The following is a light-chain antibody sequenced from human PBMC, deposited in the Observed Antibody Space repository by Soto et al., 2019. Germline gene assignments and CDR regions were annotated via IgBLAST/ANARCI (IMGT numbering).Light chain of an antibody. Sequence: DIQMTQSPSSLSVSVGDRVTITCRASQGVSNYLAWYQQKPGKVPHLLIYAASTLQPGVPSRFSGSGSGTDFTLTISSLQPEDVATYYCQKCNSAPWTFGQGTKVEIK. CDR1: QGVSNY. J-gene: IGKJ1*01. CDR3: QKCNSAPWT. V-gene: IGKV1-27*01. CDR2: AAS.